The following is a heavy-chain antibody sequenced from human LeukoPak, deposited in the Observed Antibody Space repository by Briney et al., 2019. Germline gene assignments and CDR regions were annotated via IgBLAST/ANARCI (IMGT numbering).Heavy chain of an antibody. V-gene: IGHV1-18*01. CDR3: ARSPVVVVDQKLRLFDY. CDR2: ISAYNGNT. D-gene: IGHD2-15*01. Sequence: ASVKVSCKASGYTFTSYGISWVRQAPGQGLEWMGWISAYNGNTNYAQKFQGRVTITADESTSTAYMELSSLRSEDTAVYYCARSPVVVVDQKLRLFDYWGQGTLVTVSS. CDR1: GYTFTSYG. J-gene: IGHJ4*02.